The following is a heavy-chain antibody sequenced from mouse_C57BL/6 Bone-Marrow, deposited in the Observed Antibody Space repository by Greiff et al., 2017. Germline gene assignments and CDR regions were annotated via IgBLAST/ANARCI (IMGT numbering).Heavy chain of an antibody. D-gene: IGHD2-3*01. Sequence: VQLKQSGAELVRPGASVKLSCTASGFNIKDDYMHWVKQRPEQGLEWIGWIDPENGDTEYASKFQGKATITADTSSNTASLQLSSLTSEDTAVYYCTTYGYYPWFAYWGQGTLVTVSA. CDR3: TTYGYYPWFAY. CDR1: GFNIKDDY. V-gene: IGHV14-4*01. CDR2: IDPENGDT. J-gene: IGHJ3*01.